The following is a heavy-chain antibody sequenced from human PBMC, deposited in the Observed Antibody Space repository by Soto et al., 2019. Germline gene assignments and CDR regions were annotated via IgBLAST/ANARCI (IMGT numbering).Heavy chain of an antibody. CDR3: ARQKLWFGDNYYYYYGMDV. V-gene: IGHV4-39*01. D-gene: IGHD3-10*01. CDR2: IYYSGST. Sequence: SETLSLTCTVSGGSISSSSYYWGWIRQPPGKGLEWIGSIYYSGSTYYNPSLKSRVTISVDTSKNQFSLKLSSVTAADTAVYYCARQKLWFGDNYYYYYGMDVWGQGTTV. J-gene: IGHJ6*02. CDR1: GGSISSSSYY.